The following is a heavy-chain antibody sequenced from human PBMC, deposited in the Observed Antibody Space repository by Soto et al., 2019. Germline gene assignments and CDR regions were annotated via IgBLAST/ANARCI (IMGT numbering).Heavy chain of an antibody. Sequence: QVQLVESGGGVVQPGRSLRLSCAASGFTFSSYGMHWVRQAPGKGLEWVAVISYDGSNKYYVDSVKGRFTISRDNSKNTLYLQMNSLRAEDTAVYYCAKDVVVGGSCPDIWGQGTMVTVSS. CDR1: GFTFSSYG. CDR2: ISYDGSNK. D-gene: IGHD2-15*01. CDR3: AKDVVVGGSCPDI. V-gene: IGHV3-30*18. J-gene: IGHJ3*02.